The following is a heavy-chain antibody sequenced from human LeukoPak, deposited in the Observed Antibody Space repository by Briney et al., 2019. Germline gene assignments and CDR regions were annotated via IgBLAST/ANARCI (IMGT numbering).Heavy chain of an antibody. Sequence: GGSLRLSCAASGFTFTSYSMNWVRQSPGKGLEWASSISTTGSYIYYADSVKGRFTISRDNAKNTLFLQMNSLRAEDTAVYFCAKVYGSGPYYWGQGTLVSVSS. D-gene: IGHD3-10*01. CDR1: GFTFTSYS. CDR2: ISTTGSYI. J-gene: IGHJ4*02. V-gene: IGHV3-21*04. CDR3: AKVYGSGPYY.